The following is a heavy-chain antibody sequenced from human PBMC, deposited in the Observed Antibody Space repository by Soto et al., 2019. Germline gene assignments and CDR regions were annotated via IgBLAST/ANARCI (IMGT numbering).Heavy chain of an antibody. CDR3: GRDSKRRYRCYDKHVY. Sequence: SETLSLTCTVSGGSISSYYWSWIRQPPGKGLEWIGYIYYSGSTNSNPSLKSRVTISVDTSKNQFSLKLSSVTAADTAVYYCGRDSKRRYRCYDKHVYWGQGTLVTVSS. V-gene: IGHV4-59*01. CDR2: IYYSGST. J-gene: IGHJ4*02. D-gene: IGHD5-12*01. CDR1: GGSISSYY.